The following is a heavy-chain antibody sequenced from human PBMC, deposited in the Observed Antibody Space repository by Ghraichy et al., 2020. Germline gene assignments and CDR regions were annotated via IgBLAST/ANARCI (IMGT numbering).Heavy chain of an antibody. CDR2: INDRGTTT. J-gene: IGHJ4*02. CDR1: GFTFKNSY. CDR3: ARDLRRGAYPGDFEN. Sequence: GGSLRLSCAASGFTFKNSYMSWIRQAPGSGLEWLAFINDRGTTTYYSDSVKGRFTISRDNAKNSLYLQMNSLRDEDTATYYCARDLRRGAYPGDFENWGQGSLVTVSS. V-gene: IGHV3-11*01. D-gene: IGHD2-8*02.